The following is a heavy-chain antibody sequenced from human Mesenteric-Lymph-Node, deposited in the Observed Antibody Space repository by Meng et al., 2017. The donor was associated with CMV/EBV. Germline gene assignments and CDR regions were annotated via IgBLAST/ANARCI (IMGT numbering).Heavy chain of an antibody. Sequence: SVKVSCKASGGTFGGSSISYAISWVRQAPGQGLEWMGGIIPMFGAPNYAQKFQGRVTITADKSTSTAYMELSSLRSEETAVYYCAGIDNYYGSGSYYPFGHYGMDIWGQGTTVTVSS. D-gene: IGHD3-10*01. CDR1: GGTFGGSSISYA. CDR3: AGIDNYYGSGSYYPFGHYGMDI. J-gene: IGHJ6*02. CDR2: IIPMFGAP. V-gene: IGHV1-69*06.